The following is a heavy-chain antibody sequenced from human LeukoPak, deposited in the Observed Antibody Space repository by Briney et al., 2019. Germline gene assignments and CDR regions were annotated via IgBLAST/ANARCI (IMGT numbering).Heavy chain of an antibody. V-gene: IGHV3-53*01. CDR3: ARVLGYDSIGYHSDYMDV. D-gene: IGHD3-22*01. CDR1: GFVVSSNY. J-gene: IGHJ6*03. Sequence: GGSLRLSCAASGFVVSSNYMTWVRQAPGKGLEWDSVIYSGGSTYDADSVKGRFTISRDNSKNTVYLQMNSLRAEDTAVYYCARVLGYDSIGYHSDYMDVWGKGTTVTVSS. CDR2: IYSGGST.